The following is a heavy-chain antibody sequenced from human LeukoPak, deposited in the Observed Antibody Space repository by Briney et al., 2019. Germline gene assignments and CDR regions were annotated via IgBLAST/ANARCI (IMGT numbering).Heavy chain of an antibody. CDR2: IYYSGST. CDR1: GGSISSYY. J-gene: IGHJ4*02. CDR3: ARAPRGYSYDFDY. D-gene: IGHD5-18*01. Sequence: SETLSLTCTASGGSISSYYWSWIRQPPGKGLEWIGYIYYSGSTNYNPSLKSRVTISVGTSKNQFSLKLSSVTAADTAVYYCARAPRGYSYDFDYWGQGTLVTVSS. V-gene: IGHV4-59*01.